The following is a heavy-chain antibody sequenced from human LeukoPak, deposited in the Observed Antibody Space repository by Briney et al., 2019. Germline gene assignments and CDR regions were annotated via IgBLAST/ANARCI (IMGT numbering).Heavy chain of an antibody. J-gene: IGHJ4*01. D-gene: IGHD3-22*01. V-gene: IGHV4-4*07. CDR1: GGSISSHY. CDR3: SRGLDSRKLGY. CDR2: IHPSGML. Sequence: PSETLSLTCTVSGGSISSHYWNWIRQSPGKGLEWIGSIHPSGMLYNNPSLESRVTMSRDTSKNQFSLNLNSVTAADTAVYFCSRGLDSRKLGYWGQESWSPSPQ.